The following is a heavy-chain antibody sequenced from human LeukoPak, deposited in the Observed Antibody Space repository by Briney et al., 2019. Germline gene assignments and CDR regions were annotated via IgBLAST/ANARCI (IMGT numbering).Heavy chain of an antibody. CDR2: IKPDGTTK. V-gene: IGHV3-7*03. D-gene: IGHD6-13*01. CDR1: GFPVSIYA. J-gene: IGHJ4*02. CDR3: ARSIPYSTTWYGRSDY. Sequence: GGSLRLSCAASGFPVSIYAMTWVRQARGKGLEWVANIKPDGTTKFYVDSVKGRFTISRDNALNSLYLQMNSLRAEDTAIYYCARSIPYSTTWYGRSDYWGQGTLVTVSS.